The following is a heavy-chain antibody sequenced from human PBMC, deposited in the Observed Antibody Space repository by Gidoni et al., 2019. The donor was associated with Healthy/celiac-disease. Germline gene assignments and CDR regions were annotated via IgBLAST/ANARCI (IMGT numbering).Heavy chain of an antibody. Sequence: EVQLVQSGAAVKKPGATVKISCKVSGYTFTDYYMPWVQQAPGTGLEWMGLVDPEDGETIYAEKFQGRVTITADTSTDTAYMELSSLRSEDTAVYYCATDPTSYGSGSYHFDYWGQGTLVTVSS. CDR1: GYTFTDYY. V-gene: IGHV1-69-2*01. CDR2: VDPEDGET. D-gene: IGHD3-10*01. CDR3: ATDPTSYGSGSYHFDY. J-gene: IGHJ4*02.